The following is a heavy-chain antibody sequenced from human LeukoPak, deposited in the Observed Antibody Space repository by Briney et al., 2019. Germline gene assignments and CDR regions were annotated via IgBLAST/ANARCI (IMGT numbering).Heavy chain of an antibody. Sequence: GESLKISCKGSGYSFTSYWIGWVRQMPGKGLEWMGIIYPGDSDTRYSPSFQGQVTISADKSISTAYLQWSSLKASDTAMYYCARGGRDGYKINYYYYYYYMDVWGKGTTVTVSS. CDR1: GYSFTSYW. D-gene: IGHD5-24*01. CDR2: IYPGDSDT. J-gene: IGHJ6*03. V-gene: IGHV5-51*01. CDR3: ARGGRDGYKINYYYYYYYMDV.